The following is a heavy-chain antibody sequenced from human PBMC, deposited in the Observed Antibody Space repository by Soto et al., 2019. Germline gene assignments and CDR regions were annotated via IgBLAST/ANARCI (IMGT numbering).Heavy chain of an antibody. CDR3: AKGLGELSPESYDH. Sequence: GGSLRLSYAASGFTFSSFAMHWVRRAPGKGLEWVAVISYDGTNTYHSDSVKGRFIISRDNSRNTLYLQMNSLRAEDTAMYYCAKGLGELSPESYDHWGQGTLVTVS. CDR1: GFTFSSFA. J-gene: IGHJ4*02. D-gene: IGHD3-16*02. CDR2: ISYDGTNT. V-gene: IGHV3-30*10.